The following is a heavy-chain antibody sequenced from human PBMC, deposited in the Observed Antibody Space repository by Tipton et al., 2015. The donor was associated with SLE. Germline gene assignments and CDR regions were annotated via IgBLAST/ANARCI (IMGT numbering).Heavy chain of an antibody. CDR2: VYHSGSS. Sequence: LRFTCTVSGDSISRGSYYWSWIRQPPGKGLEWIGSVYHSGSSYYNPSLKTRVIVSADTSKNHFSLKLSSVTAADTAVYYCARDDWGNYYGMDVWGQGTTVTVSS. CDR1: GDSISRGSYY. CDR3: ARDDWGNYYGMDV. D-gene: IGHD3-9*01. V-gene: IGHV4-39*02. J-gene: IGHJ6*02.